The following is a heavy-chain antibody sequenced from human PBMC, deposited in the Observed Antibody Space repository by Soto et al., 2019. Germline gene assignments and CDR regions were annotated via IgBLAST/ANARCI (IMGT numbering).Heavy chain of an antibody. Sequence: QLQLQESGPGLVKPSETLSLTCTVSGGSISSSSYYWGWIRQPPGKGLEWIGSIYYSGSTYYNPSLKSRVTISVDTSKNQFSLKLSSVTAADTAVYYCARYSGYDRGDDYWGQGTLVTVSS. CDR1: GGSISSSSYY. J-gene: IGHJ4*02. CDR2: IYYSGST. D-gene: IGHD5-12*01. V-gene: IGHV4-39*01. CDR3: ARYSGYDRGDDY.